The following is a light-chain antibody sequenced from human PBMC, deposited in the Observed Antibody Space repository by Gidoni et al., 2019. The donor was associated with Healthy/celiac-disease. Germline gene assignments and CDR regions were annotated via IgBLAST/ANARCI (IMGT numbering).Light chain of an antibody. CDR1: SSDVGGYNY. CDR3: SSYTSSSTPGVV. CDR2: DVS. V-gene: IGLV2-14*01. J-gene: IGLJ2*01. Sequence: QSALTQPASVSGSPGQSIPISCTGTSSDVGGYNYVSWYQQHPGKAPKLMIYDVSNRPSGVSNRFSGSKSGNTASLTISGLQAEDEADYYCSSYTSSSTPGVVFGGGTKLTVL.